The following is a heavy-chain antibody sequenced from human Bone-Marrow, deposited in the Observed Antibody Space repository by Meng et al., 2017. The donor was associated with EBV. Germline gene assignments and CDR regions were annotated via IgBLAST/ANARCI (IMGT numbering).Heavy chain of an antibody. V-gene: IGHV3-30*03. J-gene: IGHJ4*02. CDR2: ISYYGSHQ. CDR1: GFTFSNYG. D-gene: IGHD3-9*01. CDR3: ARDPADFDWLLTSDY. Sequence: QVQLVESGGXVVQPGRSLRLSGAASGFTFSNYGMHWVRQAPGKGLEWVAVISYYGSHQYYADSVKGRFTISRDNAENTLYLQMNSLRREDTAVYYCARDPADFDWLLTSDYWGQGTLVTVSS.